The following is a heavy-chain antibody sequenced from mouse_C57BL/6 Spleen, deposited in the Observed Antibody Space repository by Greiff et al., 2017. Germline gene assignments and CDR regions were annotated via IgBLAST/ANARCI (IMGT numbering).Heavy chain of an antibody. D-gene: IGHD1-1*01. J-gene: IGHJ2*01. CDR2: INPNNGGT. CDR3: ARRITTVGHYFDY. V-gene: IGHV1-18*01. Sequence: EVQLQQSGPELVKPGASVKIPCKASGYTFTDYNMDWVKQSHGKSLEWIGDINPNNGGTIYNQKFKGKATLTVDKSSSTAYMELRSLTSEDTAVYYCARRITTVGHYFDYWSQGTTLTVSS. CDR1: GYTFTDYN.